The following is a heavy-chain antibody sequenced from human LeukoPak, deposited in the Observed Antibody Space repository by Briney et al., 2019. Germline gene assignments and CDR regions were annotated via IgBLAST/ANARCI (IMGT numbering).Heavy chain of an antibody. D-gene: IGHD6-19*01. J-gene: IGHJ4*02. CDR1: GFTFSSYL. CDR3: PSGENSSGWYRD. V-gene: IGHV3-7*01. CDR2: IKQDGSEK. Sequence: GGSLRLSCAASGFTFSSYLMSWGRQAPGKGLEGVANIKQDGSEKYYVDSVKGRFTISRDNAKNSLYLQMNRLRAEDTAMFLLPSGENSSGWYRDWGQGTLVTVSS.